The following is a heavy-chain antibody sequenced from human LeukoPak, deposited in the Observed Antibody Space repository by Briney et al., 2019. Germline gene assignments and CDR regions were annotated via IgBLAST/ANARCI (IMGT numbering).Heavy chain of an antibody. CDR1: RFTFSSNG. CDR2: IWYDGSNK. CDR3: ARENYYDSSTYFDY. V-gene: IGHV3-33*01. Sequence: PRGSLRLSCAAPRFTFSSNGRHWVRHALGKELEWVAVIWYDGSNKYYADSVKGRFTISRDNSKNTLYLQMNSLRAEDTAVYYCARENYYDSSTYFDYWGQGTLVTVSS. J-gene: IGHJ4*02. D-gene: IGHD3-22*01.